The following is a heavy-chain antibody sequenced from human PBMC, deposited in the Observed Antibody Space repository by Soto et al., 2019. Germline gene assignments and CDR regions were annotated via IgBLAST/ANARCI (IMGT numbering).Heavy chain of an antibody. CDR3: ARGNIFRYCSGGSCYGRYFDL. Sequence: ASVKVSFKASGYTFTSYDINWVRQATGQGLEWMGWMNPNSGNTGYAQKFQGRVTMTRNTSISTAYMELSSLRSEDTAVYYCARGNIFRYCSGGSCYGRYFDLWGRGTLVTVSS. J-gene: IGHJ2*01. V-gene: IGHV1-8*01. CDR2: MNPNSGNT. CDR1: GYTFTSYD. D-gene: IGHD2-15*01.